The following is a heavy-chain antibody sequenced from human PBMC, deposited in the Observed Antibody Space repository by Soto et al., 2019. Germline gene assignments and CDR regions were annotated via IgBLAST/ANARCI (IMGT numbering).Heavy chain of an antibody. CDR3: GRNLGR. CDR1: GFTVSNNF. V-gene: IGHV3-53*01. J-gene: IGHJ3*01. CDR2: IYSGGNI. Sequence: PGGSLRLSCAASGFTVSNNFLMWVRQAPGKGLEWVSLIYSGGNIHYADSVKGRFTISRDGSKNMLFLQMNSLRAEDTAMYYCGRNLGRWGEGTMVTVSS.